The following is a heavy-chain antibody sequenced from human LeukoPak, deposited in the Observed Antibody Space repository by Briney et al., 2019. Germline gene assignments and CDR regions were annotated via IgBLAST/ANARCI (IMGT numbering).Heavy chain of an antibody. CDR1: GGPISSYY. D-gene: IGHD6-13*01. CDR2: IYYSGST. V-gene: IGHV4-59*01. J-gene: IGHJ4*02. CDR3: ARTESSSVFFDY. Sequence: PSETLSLTCTVSGGPISSYYWSWIRQPPGKGLEWIGHIYYSGSTNYNPSLKSRVTISVDTSKNQFSLKLSSVTAADTAVYYCARTESSSVFFDYWGQGTLVTVSS.